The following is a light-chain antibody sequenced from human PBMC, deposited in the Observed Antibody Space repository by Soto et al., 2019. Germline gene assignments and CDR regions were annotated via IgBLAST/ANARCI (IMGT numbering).Light chain of an antibody. Sequence: QSVLTQPPSASGTPGQRVTISCSGSSSNIGSNTVNWYQQLPGTAPKLLIYSNNQRPSGVPDRFSGSKSGTSASLAISGLQSEDEADDYCAAWDASLHVVFGGGTQLNVL. CDR3: AAWDASLHVV. V-gene: IGLV1-44*01. CDR2: SNN. J-gene: IGLJ2*01. CDR1: SSNIGSNT.